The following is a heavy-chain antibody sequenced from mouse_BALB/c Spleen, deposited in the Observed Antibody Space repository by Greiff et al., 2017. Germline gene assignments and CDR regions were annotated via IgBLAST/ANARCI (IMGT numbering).Heavy chain of an antibody. D-gene: IGHD1-2*01. V-gene: IGHV2-9-2*01. J-gene: IGHJ2*01. CDR3: VRRGITTATFDY. CDR1: GFSLTSYD. CDR2: IWTGGGT. Sequence: VQLQQSGPGLVAPSQSLSITCTVSGFSLTSYDISWIRQPPGKGLEWLGVIWTGGGTNYNSAFMSRLSISKDNSKSQVFLKMNSLQTDDTAIYYCVRRGITTATFDYGGQGTTLKVSS.